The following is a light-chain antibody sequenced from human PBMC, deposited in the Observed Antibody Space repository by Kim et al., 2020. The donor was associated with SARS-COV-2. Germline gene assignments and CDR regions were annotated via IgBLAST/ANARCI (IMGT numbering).Light chain of an antibody. V-gene: IGLV2-14*04. CDR1: INDVGYYNY. CDR3: SSYTTSSTLV. Sequence: GQSITISCTGSINDVGYYNYVSWYQQHPGKAPKLMIYDVTLRPPGVSNRFSGSKSGSTASLTISGLQAEDEADYYCSSYTTSSTLVFGGGTQLTVL. J-gene: IGLJ2*01. CDR2: DVT.